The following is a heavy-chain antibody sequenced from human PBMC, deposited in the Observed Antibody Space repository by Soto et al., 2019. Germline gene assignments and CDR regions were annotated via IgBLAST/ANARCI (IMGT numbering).Heavy chain of an antibody. V-gene: IGHV3-23*01. D-gene: IGHD6-19*01. CDR2: SSASGRSR. CDR3: AKDGNWLDVYFDV. Sequence: GGSLRLSCVASGIEFSNYAMSWVRQAPGRGLEWVSISSASGRSRYHADSVKGRFTISRDNSKNTLYLHMTNLRAEDTAVYYCAKDGNWLDVYFDVWGQGTPVTSPQ. CDR1: GIEFSNYA. J-gene: IGHJ4*02.